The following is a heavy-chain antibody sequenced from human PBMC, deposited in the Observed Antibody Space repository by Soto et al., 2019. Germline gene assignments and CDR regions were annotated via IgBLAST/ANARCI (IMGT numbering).Heavy chain of an antibody. CDR1: GYTFTSYG. Sequence: ASVKVSCKASGYTFTSYGISWVRQAPGQGLEWMGWISAYNGNTNYAQKLQGRVTMTTDTSTSTAYMELRSLRSDDTAVYSCARLEGGASLGGGYLDFWGQGTLVTVSS. V-gene: IGHV1-18*01. J-gene: IGHJ4*02. CDR3: ARLEGGASLGGGYLDF. D-gene: IGHD3-3*01. CDR2: ISAYNGNT.